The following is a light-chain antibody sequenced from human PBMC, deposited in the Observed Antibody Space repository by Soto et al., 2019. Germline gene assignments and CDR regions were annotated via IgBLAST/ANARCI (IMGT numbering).Light chain of an antibody. Sequence: EIVMTQSPTNLSVSPGERVTLSCRASQSVSSRVAWYPQKPGQAPRLLISGASTRATGTPARFIGSGSGTDFTLTISSLQSEDFAIYHCQQYERWPPWTFGQGTQVDIK. CDR1: QSVSSR. J-gene: IGKJ1*01. CDR3: QQYERWPPWT. CDR2: GAS. V-gene: IGKV3-15*01.